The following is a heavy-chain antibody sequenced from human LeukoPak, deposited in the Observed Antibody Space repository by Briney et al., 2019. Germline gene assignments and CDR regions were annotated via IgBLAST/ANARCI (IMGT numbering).Heavy chain of an antibody. CDR3: ARAPVQLWFRNRPV. CDR2: FNPTDGGT. J-gene: IGHJ6*02. V-gene: IGHV1-46*01. CDR1: GYTFTSFH. D-gene: IGHD5-18*01. Sequence: ASVKVSCKASGYTFTSFHMHWVRQAPGQGLEWMGIFNPTDGGTSYAQKFQGRVTITADKSTSTAYMELSSLRSEDTAVYYCARAPVQLWFRNRPVWGQGTTVTVSS.